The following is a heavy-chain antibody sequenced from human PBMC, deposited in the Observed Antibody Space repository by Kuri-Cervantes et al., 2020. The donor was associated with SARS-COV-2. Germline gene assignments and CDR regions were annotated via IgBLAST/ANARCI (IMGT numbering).Heavy chain of an antibody. CDR3: ASRNDDFWSGPPYYYYMDV. Sequence: SCTVSGGSISSGGYYWSWIRQPPGKGLEWIGYIYHSGSTYYNPSLKSRVTISVDRSKNQFSLKLSSVTAADTAVYYCASRNDDFWSGPPYYYYMDVWGKGTTVTVSS. V-gene: IGHV4-30-2*01. CDR1: GGSISSGGYY. D-gene: IGHD3-3*01. CDR2: IYHSGST. J-gene: IGHJ6*03.